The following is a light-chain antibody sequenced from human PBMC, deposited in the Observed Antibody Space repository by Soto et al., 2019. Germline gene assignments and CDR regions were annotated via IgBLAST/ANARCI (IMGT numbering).Light chain of an antibody. Sequence: QSALTQPASVSGSPGQSTTISCTGTSSDVGGYNYVSWYQQYPGKAPQLMIYDVSYRTSGVSDRFSGSKSGNTASLTISGLQAEDEAEYYCSSYASGSTVVFGGGTKLTVL. CDR1: SSDVGGYNY. CDR3: SSYASGSTVV. CDR2: DVS. V-gene: IGLV2-14*03. J-gene: IGLJ2*01.